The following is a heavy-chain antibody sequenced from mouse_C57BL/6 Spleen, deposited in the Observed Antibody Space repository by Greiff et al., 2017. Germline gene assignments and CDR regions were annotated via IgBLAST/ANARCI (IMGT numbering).Heavy chain of an antibody. V-gene: IGHV1-64*01. D-gene: IGHD3-2*02. CDR2: IHPNSGST. CDR1: GYTFTSYW. J-gene: IGHJ3*01. CDR3: ARPSSGNGLAY. Sequence: QVQLQQPGAELVKPGASVKLSCKASGYTFTSYWMHWVKQRPGQGLEWIGMIHPNSGSTNYNEKFKSKATLTVDKSSSTAYMQLSSLTSEDSAVYYCARPSSGNGLAYWGQGTLLTVSA.